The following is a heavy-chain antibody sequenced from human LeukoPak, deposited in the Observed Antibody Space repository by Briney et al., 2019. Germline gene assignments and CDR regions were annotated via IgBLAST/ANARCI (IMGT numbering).Heavy chain of an antibody. V-gene: IGHV4-59*01. CDR1: GGSISSYY. CDR2: IYYSVST. Sequence: SGTLSLTCIVSGGSISSYYWSSIRQPPGKGLEWIGYIYYSVSTNYNPSHKSRVTIFVDTSKNQYSLKLSSVTAADTAVYYCARENAWFGELFSWYFDLWGRGTLVTVSS. D-gene: IGHD3-10*01. J-gene: IGHJ2*01. CDR3: ARENAWFGELFSWYFDL.